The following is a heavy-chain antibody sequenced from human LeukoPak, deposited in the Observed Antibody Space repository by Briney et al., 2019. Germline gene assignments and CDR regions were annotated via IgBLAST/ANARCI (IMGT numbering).Heavy chain of an antibody. D-gene: IGHD3-3*01. CDR1: GGSISSYY. Sequence: PSETLSLNCTVSGGSISSYYWSWIRQPPGQGLEWIGYIYYSGTTNYNPSLKSRVTISVDTSKNQFSLKLSSVTAADTAVYYCARGSYYDFWSGYYTGMSEYNWFDPWGQGTLVTVSS. CDR3: ARGSYYDFWSGYYTGMSEYNWFDP. V-gene: IGHV4-59*01. J-gene: IGHJ5*02. CDR2: IYYSGTT.